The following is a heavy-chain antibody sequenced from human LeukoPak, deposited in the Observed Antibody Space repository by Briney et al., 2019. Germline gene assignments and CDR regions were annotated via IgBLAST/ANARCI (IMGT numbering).Heavy chain of an antibody. CDR3: ARLSIVGAPAY. Sequence: ASVKVSCKASGYTFTGYYMHWVRQAPGQGLEWMGRINPNSGGTNYAQKFQGRVTMTRDTSISTAYMELSSLRSEDTAVYYCARLSIVGAPAYWGQGTLVTVSS. CDR1: GYTFTGYY. V-gene: IGHV1-2*06. D-gene: IGHD1-26*01. CDR2: INPNSGGT. J-gene: IGHJ4*02.